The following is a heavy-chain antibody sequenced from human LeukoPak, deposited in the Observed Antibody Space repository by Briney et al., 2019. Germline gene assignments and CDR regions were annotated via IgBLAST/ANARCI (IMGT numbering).Heavy chain of an antibody. V-gene: IGHV1-46*01. CDR3: ARDGGYCGTTSCYAFY. CDR1: GYTFTSYY. J-gene: IGHJ4*01. Sequence: ASVKVSCKASGYTFTSYYMHWVRQAPGQGLEWMGIINPRGGSTTYAQKFQGRVTMTRDTSTSTVYMGLSSLRSEDTAVYYCARDGGYCGTTSCYAFYWGHGTLVTVSS. CDR2: INPRGGST. D-gene: IGHD2-2*01.